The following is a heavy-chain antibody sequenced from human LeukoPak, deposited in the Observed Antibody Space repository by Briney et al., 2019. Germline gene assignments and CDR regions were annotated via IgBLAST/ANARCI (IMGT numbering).Heavy chain of an antibody. CDR3: ARAKNQLPRFDP. Sequence: SETLSLTCAVSSGSISSGGYSWSWIRQPPGKGLEWIGYIYHSGSTYYNPSLKSRVTISVDRSKNQFSLKLSSVTAADTAAYYCARAKNQLPRFDPWGQGTLVTVSS. V-gene: IGHV4-30-2*01. D-gene: IGHD2-2*01. CDR2: IYHSGST. J-gene: IGHJ5*02. CDR1: SGSISSGGYS.